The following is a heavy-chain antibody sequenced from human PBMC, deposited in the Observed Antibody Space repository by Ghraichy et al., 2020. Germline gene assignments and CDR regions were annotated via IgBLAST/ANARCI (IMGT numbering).Heavy chain of an antibody. D-gene: IGHD1-7*01. CDR2: INTNTGNP. CDR3: ARPQELVRAPPCD. CDR1: GYTFTSYA. Sequence: SVKVSCKASGYTFTSYAMNWVRQAPGQGLEWMGWINTNTGNPTYAQGFTGRFVFSLDTSVSTAYLQISSLKAEDTAVYYCARPQELVRAPPCDWGHGTLVTVSS. V-gene: IGHV7-4-1*02. J-gene: IGHJ4*01.